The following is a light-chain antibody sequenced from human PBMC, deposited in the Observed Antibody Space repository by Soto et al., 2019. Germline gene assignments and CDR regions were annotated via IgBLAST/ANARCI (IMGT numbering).Light chain of an antibody. CDR2: GAS. CDR3: QQYGSSPHT. J-gene: IGKJ2*01. V-gene: IGKV3-20*01. CDR1: QSVSSSY. Sequence: EIVLTQSPATLSLSPGERATVSCRASQSVSSSYLAWYQQKPGQAPRPLIYGASSRATGIPDRFSGSGSGTDFTLTISSLEPEDFAVYYCQQYGSSPHTVGQGTKLEIK.